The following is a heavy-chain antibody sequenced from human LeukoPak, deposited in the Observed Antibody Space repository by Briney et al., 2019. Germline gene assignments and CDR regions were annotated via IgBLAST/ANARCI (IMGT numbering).Heavy chain of an antibody. CDR2: IYTSGST. Sequence: SETLSLTCTVSGGSISSYYWSWIRQPAGKGPEWIGRIYTSGSTNYNPSLKSRVTMSVDTSKNQFSLKLSSVTAADTAVYYCARDVLRFLEWLSQPNWFDPWGQGTLVTVSS. D-gene: IGHD3-3*01. V-gene: IGHV4-4*07. CDR1: GGSISSYY. J-gene: IGHJ5*02. CDR3: ARDVLRFLEWLSQPNWFDP.